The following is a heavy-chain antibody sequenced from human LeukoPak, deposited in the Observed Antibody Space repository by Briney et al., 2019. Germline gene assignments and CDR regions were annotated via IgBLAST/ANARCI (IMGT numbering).Heavy chain of an antibody. J-gene: IGHJ4*02. CDR1: GFTVSSNY. V-gene: IGHV3-53*01. D-gene: IGHD2/OR15-2a*01. CDR2: IYSIGST. CDR3: AKDPLVNSQEYFDY. Sequence: PGGSLRLSCAASGFTVSSNYMSWVRQAPGKGLEWVSIIYSIGSTYYAESVKGRFTISRDNSKNTLYLQMNSLRAEDTAVYYCAKDPLVNSQEYFDYWGQGTLVTVSS.